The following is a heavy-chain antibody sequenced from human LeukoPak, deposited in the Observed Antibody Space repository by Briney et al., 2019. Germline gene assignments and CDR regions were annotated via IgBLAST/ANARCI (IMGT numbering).Heavy chain of an antibody. CDR3: ARVRRQWLAYFDY. CDR1: GFTFSSYA. J-gene: IGHJ4*02. D-gene: IGHD6-19*01. Sequence: GGSLRLSCAASGFTFSSYAMSWIRQAPGKGLEWVSYISSSGSTIYYADSVKGRFTISRDNAKNSLYLQMNSLRAEDTAVYYCARVRRQWLAYFDYWGQGTLVTVSS. V-gene: IGHV3-11*04. CDR2: ISSSGSTI.